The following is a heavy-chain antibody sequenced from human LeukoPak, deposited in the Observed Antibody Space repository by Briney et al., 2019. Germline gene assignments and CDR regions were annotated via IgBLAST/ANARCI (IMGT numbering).Heavy chain of an antibody. CDR3: ARAHLRYCGGDCYIPYFDY. Sequence: GGSLRLSCAASGFTFSSYAMHWVRQAPGKGLEWVAVISYDGSNKYYADSVKGRFTISRDNSKNTLYLQMNSLRAEDTAVYYCARAHLRYCGGDCYIPYFDYWGQGTLVTVSS. CDR2: ISYDGSNK. J-gene: IGHJ4*02. CDR1: GFTFSSYA. V-gene: IGHV3-30*04. D-gene: IGHD2-21*02.